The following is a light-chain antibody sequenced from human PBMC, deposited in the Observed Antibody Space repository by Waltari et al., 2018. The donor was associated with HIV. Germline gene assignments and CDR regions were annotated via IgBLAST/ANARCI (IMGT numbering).Light chain of an antibody. CDR2: DNN. J-gene: IGLJ3*02. CDR3: STWDDNLNGPV. Sequence: QSALTQAPSASGTPGRRVDISCSGATSNIGSNNVNWYQHLPGAAPKLLIYDNNQRPSGIPDRFSGSKSGSSASLAITGLQSDDEADFYCSTWDDNLNGPVFGGGTRLTVL. V-gene: IGLV1-44*01. CDR1: TSNIGSNN.